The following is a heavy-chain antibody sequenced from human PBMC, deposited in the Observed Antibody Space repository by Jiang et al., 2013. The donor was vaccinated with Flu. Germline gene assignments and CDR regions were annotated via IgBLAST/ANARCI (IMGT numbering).Heavy chain of an antibody. D-gene: IGHD4-17*01. CDR3: ARGRGFGDYLLSFDY. CDR1: GYTFTGYY. V-gene: IGHV1-2*02. Sequence: EVKKPGASVKVSCKASGYTFTGYYMHWVRQAPGQGLEWMGWINPNSGGTNYAQKFQGRVTMTRDTSISTAYMELSRLRSDDTAVYYCARGRGFGDYLLSFDYWGQGTLVTVSS. J-gene: IGHJ4*02. CDR2: INPNSGGT.